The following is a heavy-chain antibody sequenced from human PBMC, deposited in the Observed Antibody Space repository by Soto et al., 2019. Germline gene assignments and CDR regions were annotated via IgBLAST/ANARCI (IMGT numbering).Heavy chain of an antibody. Sequence: PQTLSYTDVCSVDSTIRTIGCSCYRRPPGKRLVFIGETHHSRGTNYNPSLRSRVTMSLDKSKNQLSLILYSVTAADTGVYYCARYSAASGTYYFDYWGQGTLVTVSS. V-gene: IGHV4-4*03. CDR2: THHSRGT. CDR1: VDSTIRTIG. CDR3: ARYSAASGTYYFDY. J-gene: IGHJ4*01. D-gene: IGHD6-13*01.